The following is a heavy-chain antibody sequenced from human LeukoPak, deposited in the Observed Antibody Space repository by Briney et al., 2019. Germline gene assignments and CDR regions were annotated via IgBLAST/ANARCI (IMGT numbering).Heavy chain of an antibody. V-gene: IGHV3-21*05. J-gene: IGHJ3*02. CDR2: ISSSSSDI. Sequence: GGSPRLSCAASGLAFSASAMNWVRQTPGKGLEWLSFISSSSSDIYYGDSVRGRFTISRDNAKNSLYLQMNSLRAEDTAIYFCARGRDHGFDIWGQGTTVTVSS. CDR1: GLAFSASA. CDR3: ARGRDHGFDI.